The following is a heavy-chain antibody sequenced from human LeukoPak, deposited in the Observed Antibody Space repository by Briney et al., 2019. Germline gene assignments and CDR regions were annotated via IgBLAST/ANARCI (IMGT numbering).Heavy chain of an antibody. CDR3: ARIRDDYNPLDY. D-gene: IGHD5-24*01. Sequence: GRSLRLSCAASGFTFSSYGMHWVRQAPGKGLEWVAVISYDGSTKYYADSVKGRFTISRDNSKNTLYLQMNSLRAEDTAVYYCARIRDDYNPLDYWGQGTLVTVSS. CDR1: GFTFSSYG. CDR2: ISYDGSTK. V-gene: IGHV3-30*03. J-gene: IGHJ4*02.